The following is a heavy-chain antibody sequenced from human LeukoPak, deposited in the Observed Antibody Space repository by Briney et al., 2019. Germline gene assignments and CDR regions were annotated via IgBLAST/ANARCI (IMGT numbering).Heavy chain of an antibody. V-gene: IGHV3-21*01. Sequence: GGSLRLSCAASGFSFSSYSMNWVRQAPGEGLEWVSSITSSSYIYYADSVKGRFTISRDNAENSLYLQMNSLTAEDTAVYYCARQNSQNDYWGQGTLVTVSS. CDR2: ITSSSYI. CDR3: ARQNSQNDY. J-gene: IGHJ4*02. CDR1: GFSFSSYS.